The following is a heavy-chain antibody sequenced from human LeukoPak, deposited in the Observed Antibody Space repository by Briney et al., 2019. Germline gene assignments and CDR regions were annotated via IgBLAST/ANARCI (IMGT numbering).Heavy chain of an antibody. J-gene: IGHJ4*02. V-gene: IGHV3-21*01. CDR2: ISGSSGHI. CDR3: ARGRTMGDY. CDR1: GFTFSSYS. D-gene: IGHD3-10*01. Sequence: GGSLRLSCEASGFTFSSYSMNWVRQAPGKGLEWVSSISGSSGHIYYADSVKGRFTISRENAKNSLYLQMSSLRAEDTAVYYCARGRTMGDYWGQGTLVTVSS.